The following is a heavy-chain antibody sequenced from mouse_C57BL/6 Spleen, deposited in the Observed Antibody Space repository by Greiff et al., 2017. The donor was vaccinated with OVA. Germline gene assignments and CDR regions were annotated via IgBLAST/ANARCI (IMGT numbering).Heavy chain of an antibody. CDR1: GYTFTDYY. D-gene: IGHD2-3*01. CDR2: INPNNGGT. Sequence: EVQLQQSGPELVKPGASVKISCKASGYTFTDYYMNWVKQSHGKSLEWIGDINPNNGGTSYNQKFKGKATLTVDKSSSTAYMELRSLTSEDSAVYYCARGGPYDGPEAYWGQGTLVTVSA. CDR3: ARGGPYDGPEAY. V-gene: IGHV1-26*01. J-gene: IGHJ3*01.